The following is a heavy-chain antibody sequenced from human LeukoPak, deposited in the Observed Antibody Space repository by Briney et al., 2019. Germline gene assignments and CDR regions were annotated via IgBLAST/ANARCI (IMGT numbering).Heavy chain of an antibody. CDR2: ISAYNGNT. J-gene: IGHJ3*02. V-gene: IGHV1-18*01. CDR1: GYTFTSYG. CDR3: ARDKALAVAGPGDAFDI. D-gene: IGHD6-19*01. Sequence: ASVKVSCKASGYTFTSYGISWVRQAPGQGLEWMGWISAYNGNTNYAQKLQGRVTMTTDTSTSTAYMELRSLRSDDTAVYYCARDKALAVAGPGDAFDIWGQGTMVTVSS.